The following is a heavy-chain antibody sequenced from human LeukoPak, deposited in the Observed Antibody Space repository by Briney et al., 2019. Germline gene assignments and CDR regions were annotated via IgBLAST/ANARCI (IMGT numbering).Heavy chain of an antibody. CDR1: GFTFSSNW. D-gene: IGHD1-1*01. Sequence: PGGSLRLSCAASGFTFSSNWMTWVRQAPGKGLEWVANIKQDGSEKYYVDSVKGRFTISRDNAKNSLYLQMNSLRAEDTAVYYCARALEGLDYWGQGTLVTVSS. J-gene: IGHJ4*02. V-gene: IGHV3-7*01. CDR2: IKQDGSEK. CDR3: ARALEGLDY.